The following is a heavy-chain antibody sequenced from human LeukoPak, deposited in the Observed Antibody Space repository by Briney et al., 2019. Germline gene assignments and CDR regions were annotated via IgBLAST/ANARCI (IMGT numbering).Heavy chain of an antibody. Sequence: PSQTLSLTCTVSGGSLNNYYWSWIRQPAGKGLEFIGRMYTTGSSTYHPSLESRVTLSLDTSKNQFSLKLTSVTAADTAVYYCARGQTVGATALDYWGRGTLITVSS. J-gene: IGHJ4*02. CDR1: GGSLNNYY. D-gene: IGHD1-26*01. CDR3: ARGQTVGATALDY. V-gene: IGHV4-4*07. CDR2: MYTTGSS.